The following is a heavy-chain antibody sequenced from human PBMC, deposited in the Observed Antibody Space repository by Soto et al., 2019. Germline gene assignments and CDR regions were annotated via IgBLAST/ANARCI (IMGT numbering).Heavy chain of an antibody. J-gene: IGHJ3*02. CDR1: GGSVSSGSYY. Sequence: ETLSLTCTVSGGSVSSGSYYWSWIRQPPGKGLEWIGYIYYSGSTNYNPSLKSRVTISVDTSKNQFSLKLSSVTAADTAVYYCARGSGSLTAAFDIWGQGTMVTVSS. CDR2: IYYSGST. V-gene: IGHV4-61*01. CDR3: ARGSGSLTAAFDI. D-gene: IGHD1-26*01.